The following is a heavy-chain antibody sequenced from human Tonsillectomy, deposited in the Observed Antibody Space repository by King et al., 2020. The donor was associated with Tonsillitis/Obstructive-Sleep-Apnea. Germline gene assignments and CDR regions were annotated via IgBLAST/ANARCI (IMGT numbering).Heavy chain of an antibody. V-gene: IGHV3-49*05. CDR1: GFTFGDYA. CDR3: SRDQDYYGSGSPAFGY. J-gene: IGHJ4*02. D-gene: IGHD3-10*01. CDR2: IRSKAYRGTT. Sequence: VQLVESGGGLVKPGRPLRLSCTASGFTFGDYAMSWFRQAPGKGLEWVGFIRSKAYRGTTEYAASVKGRFTISRDDSQSIAYLQMDFLKTEDTAVYYCSRDQDYYGSGSPAFGYWGQGTLVTVSS.